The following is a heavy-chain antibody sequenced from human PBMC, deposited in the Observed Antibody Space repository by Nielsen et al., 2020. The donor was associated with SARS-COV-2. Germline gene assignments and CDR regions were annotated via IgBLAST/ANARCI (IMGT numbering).Heavy chain of an antibody. D-gene: IGHD6-13*01. Sequence: GESLKISCEVSRFGLTTYTINWVRQAPGKGLEWVANIKQDGSEKHYVDSVKGRFTVSRDNTKNSLYLQMNSLRAEDTAVYYCARIYSSSYIDYWGQGALVTVSS. CDR3: ARIYSSSYIDY. CDR1: RFGLTTYT. J-gene: IGHJ4*02. V-gene: IGHV3-7*01. CDR2: IKQDGSEK.